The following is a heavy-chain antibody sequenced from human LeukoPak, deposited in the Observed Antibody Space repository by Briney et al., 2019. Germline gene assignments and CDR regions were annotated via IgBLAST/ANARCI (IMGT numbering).Heavy chain of an antibody. Sequence: GGSLRLSCAASGFTFSSYWMSWDRQAPGKGLEWVANIKQDGSEKYYVDSVKGRFTISRDNAKNSLYLQMNSLRAEDTAVYYCARVYFQYYYDSSGPNDYWGQGILVTVSS. CDR1: GFTFSSYW. CDR3: ARVYFQYYYDSSGPNDY. D-gene: IGHD3-22*01. CDR2: IKQDGSEK. V-gene: IGHV3-7*01. J-gene: IGHJ4*02.